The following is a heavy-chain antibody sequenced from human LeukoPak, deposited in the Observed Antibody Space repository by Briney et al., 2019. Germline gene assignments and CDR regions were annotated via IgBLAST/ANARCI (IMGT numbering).Heavy chain of an antibody. V-gene: IGHV4-30-4*02. J-gene: IGHJ4*02. CDR2: IYYSGST. Sequence: SETLSLTCTVSGGSISSGDYYWSWIRQPPGKGLEWIGYIYYSGSTYYNPSLKSRVTISVDTSKNQFSLKLSSVTAADTAVYYCSGSGSYYPYFDYWGQGTLVTVSS. CDR1: GGSISSGDYY. D-gene: IGHD3-10*01. CDR3: SGSGSYYPYFDY.